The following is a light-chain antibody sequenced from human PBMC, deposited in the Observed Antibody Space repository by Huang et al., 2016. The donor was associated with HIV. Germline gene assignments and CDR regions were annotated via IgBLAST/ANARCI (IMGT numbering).Light chain of an antibody. CDR3: QQYDGSSWS. CDR1: QSLSGSD. Sequence: EIVLTQSPGTLSLSPGERATLSCRASQSLSGSDLAWYQQKPGQAPRLLIYHTSSWATGIPDRFSGSGSGTDFTLTISRLEPEDFAVYYCQQYDGSSWSFGQGTKVEIK. V-gene: IGKV3-20*01. CDR2: HTS. J-gene: IGKJ1*01.